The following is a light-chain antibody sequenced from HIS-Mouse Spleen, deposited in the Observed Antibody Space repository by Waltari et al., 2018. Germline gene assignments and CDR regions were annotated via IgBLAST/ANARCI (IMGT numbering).Light chain of an antibody. CDR2: DVS. CDR3: CSYAGSYTWV. J-gene: IGLJ3*02. CDR1: SIDVGGYNY. V-gene: IGLV2-11*01. Sequence: QSALTQPRSVSGSPGQSVTISCTGTSIDVGGYNYVPWYQQPPGKAPKLMIYDVSKRPSGVPDRFSGSKSGNTASLTISGLQAEDEADYYCCSYAGSYTWVFGGGTKLTVL.